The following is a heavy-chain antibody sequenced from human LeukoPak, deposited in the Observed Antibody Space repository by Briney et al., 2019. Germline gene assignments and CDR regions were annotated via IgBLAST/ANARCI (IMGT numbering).Heavy chain of an antibody. Sequence: ASVKVSCKVSGYTLTELSMHWVLQAPGKGLEWMGGFDPEDGETIYAQKFQGRVTMTEDTSTDTAYMELSSLRSEDTAVYYCATVGIAAAGRGDYYYYGMDVWGQGTTVTVSS. CDR2: FDPEDGET. CDR1: GYTLTELS. V-gene: IGHV1-24*01. D-gene: IGHD6-13*01. CDR3: ATVGIAAAGRGDYYYYGMDV. J-gene: IGHJ6*02.